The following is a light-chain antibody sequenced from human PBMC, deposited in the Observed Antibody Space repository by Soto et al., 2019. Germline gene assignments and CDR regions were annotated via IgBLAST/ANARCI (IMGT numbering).Light chain of an antibody. V-gene: IGKV3-11*01. Sequence: EIVLTQSPATLSLSPGERATLSCRASQSVSSSLAWYQQKPGQAPRLLIYDASNRATGIPARFSGSGSGTDFTLSISSLELEDFGVYYCQQRSNWPGTFGQGTKVEIK. J-gene: IGKJ1*01. CDR1: QSVSSS. CDR2: DAS. CDR3: QQRSNWPGT.